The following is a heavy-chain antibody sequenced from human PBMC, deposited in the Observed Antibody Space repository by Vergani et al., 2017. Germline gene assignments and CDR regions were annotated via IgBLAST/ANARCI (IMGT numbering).Heavy chain of an antibody. CDR1: GGSLSSHY. CDR3: ARYSSSYGMDV. V-gene: IGHV4-59*11. CDR2: IYYSGST. Sequence: QVQLQESGPGLVKPSQTLSLTCTVSGGSLSSHYWSWIRQPPGKGLEWIGYIYYSGSTNYNPSLKSRVTISVDTSKNQFSLKVSSVTAADTAVYYCARYSSSYGMDVWGQGTTVTVSS. D-gene: IGHD6-13*01. J-gene: IGHJ6*02.